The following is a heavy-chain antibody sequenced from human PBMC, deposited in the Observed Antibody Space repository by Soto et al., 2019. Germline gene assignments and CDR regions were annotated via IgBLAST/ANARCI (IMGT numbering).Heavy chain of an antibody. CDR2: IIPIFGTA. V-gene: IGHV1-69*01. D-gene: IGHD7-27*01. Sequence: QVQLVQSGAEVKKPGSSVKVSCKASGGTFSSYAISWVRQAPGQGLEWMGGIIPIFGTANYAQKFQGRVTITADESTSTAYMELSRLRSEDTAVYYCARANSPARNYYYYYGMDVWGQGTKVTVSS. J-gene: IGHJ6*02. CDR3: ARANSPARNYYYYYGMDV. CDR1: GGTFSSYA.